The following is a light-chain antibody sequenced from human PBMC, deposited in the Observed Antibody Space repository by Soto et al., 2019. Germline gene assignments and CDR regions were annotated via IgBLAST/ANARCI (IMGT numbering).Light chain of an antibody. Sequence: DIQMTQSPSTLSSSAGDRVTITCRASQSISSWLAWYQQKPGQAPKLLIYEASSLDSGIPARFSGSGSGTEFTLTISSLEPEDFAVYYCQQYSNWLTFGQGTKLEIK. V-gene: IGKV1-5*03. CDR1: QSISSW. CDR3: QQYSNWLT. J-gene: IGKJ2*01. CDR2: EAS.